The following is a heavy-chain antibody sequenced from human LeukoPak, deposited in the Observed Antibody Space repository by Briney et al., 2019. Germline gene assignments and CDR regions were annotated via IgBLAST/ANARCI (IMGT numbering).Heavy chain of an antibody. Sequence: GGSLRLSCAASGFTFSNYAMSWVRQAPGKGLEWVSAISGSGGSTYDADSVKGRFTISRDNSKNTLYLQMNSLRAEDTAMYYCAKDRYSYAFEYSDSWGQGTLVTVSS. CDR1: GFTFSNYA. CDR3: AKDRYSYAFEYSDS. D-gene: IGHD5-18*01. V-gene: IGHV3-23*01. J-gene: IGHJ4*02. CDR2: ISGSGGST.